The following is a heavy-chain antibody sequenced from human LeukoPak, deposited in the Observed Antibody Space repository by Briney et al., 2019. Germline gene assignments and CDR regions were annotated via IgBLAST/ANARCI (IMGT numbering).Heavy chain of an antibody. Sequence: GGSLRLSCAASGFTFSSYSMNWVRQAPGKGLEWVSSISSSSSYIYYADSVKGRFTISRDNANNSLYLQMNSLRAEDTAVYYCARDDYGDYGGRDDYWGQGTLVTVSS. J-gene: IGHJ4*02. CDR2: ISSSSSYI. CDR3: ARDDYGDYGGRDDY. CDR1: GFTFSSYS. D-gene: IGHD4-17*01. V-gene: IGHV3-21*04.